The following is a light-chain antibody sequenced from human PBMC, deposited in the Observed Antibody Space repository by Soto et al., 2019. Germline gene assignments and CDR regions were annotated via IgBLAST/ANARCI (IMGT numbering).Light chain of an antibody. CDR3: CSYAGGSTWV. CDR2: EVN. Sequence: QSALTQPASMSGSPGQSVTISCTGTSSDIGYYNLVSWYQHHPGKAPKFIIFEVNKRPSGISSRFSGSKSGYTASLTISGIQAEDEADYYCCSYAGGSTWVFGGGTKLTVL. V-gene: IGLV2-23*02. CDR1: SSDIGYYNL. J-gene: IGLJ3*02.